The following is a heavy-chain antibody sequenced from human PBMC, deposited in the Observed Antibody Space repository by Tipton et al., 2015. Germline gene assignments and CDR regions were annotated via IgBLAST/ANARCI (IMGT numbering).Heavy chain of an antibody. Sequence: TLSLTCAVSGYSISSDYFWGWIRQPPGKGLEWIGSIYHSGSTYYNPSLKSRVTISVDKSKNQFSLKPSSVTAADTAVYYCARVLCGGDCYSVGDWGQGTLVTVSS. J-gene: IGHJ4*02. CDR3: ARVLCGGDCYSVGD. V-gene: IGHV4-38-2*01. D-gene: IGHD2-21*02. CDR1: GYSISSDYF. CDR2: IYHSGST.